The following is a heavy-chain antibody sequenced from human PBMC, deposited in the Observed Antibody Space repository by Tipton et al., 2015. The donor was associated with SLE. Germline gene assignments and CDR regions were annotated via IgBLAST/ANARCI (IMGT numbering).Heavy chain of an antibody. CDR1: GGTISSSSYY. CDR3: ARSWGWYFDY. CDR2: IYYSGST. D-gene: IGHD7-27*01. J-gene: IGHJ4*02. Sequence: TLSHTCTVSGGTISSSSYYWGWIRQPPGKGLEWIGSIYYSGSTYYNPSLKSRVTISVDTSKNQFSLKLSSVTAADTAVYYCARSWGWYFDYWGQGTLVTVSS. V-gene: IGHV4-39*07.